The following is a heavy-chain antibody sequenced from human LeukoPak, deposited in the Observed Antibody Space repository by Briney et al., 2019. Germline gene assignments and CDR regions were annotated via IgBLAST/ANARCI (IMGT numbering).Heavy chain of an antibody. Sequence: SQTLSLTCTVSGGSISSGAYSWSWIRQPPGKALEWIGYIYPVGSTYYNSSLKSRVTMSIDRSKNQFSLRLSSVTAADTAMYYCASVGLTATTSYFDDWGQGFQVTVSS. D-gene: IGHD1/OR15-1a*01. J-gene: IGHJ4*02. CDR1: GGSISSGAYS. V-gene: IGHV4-30-2*01. CDR2: IYPVGST. CDR3: ASVGLTATTSYFDD.